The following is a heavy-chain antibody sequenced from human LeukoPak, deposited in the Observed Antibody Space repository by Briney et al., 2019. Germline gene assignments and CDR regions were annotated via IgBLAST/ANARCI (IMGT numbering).Heavy chain of an antibody. J-gene: IGHJ4*02. CDR1: GFTVSSNY. D-gene: IGHD3-10*01. CDR2: IYSGGST. CDR3: ARDYYGSGGYFDY. V-gene: IGHV3-53*01. Sequence: GGSLRLSCAASGFTVSSNYMSWVRQAPGKGLEWVSVIYSGGSTYYADSVKGRFTISRDNSKNTLYLQMNSLRAEDTAVYYCARDYYGSGGYFDYWGQGTLVTVSS.